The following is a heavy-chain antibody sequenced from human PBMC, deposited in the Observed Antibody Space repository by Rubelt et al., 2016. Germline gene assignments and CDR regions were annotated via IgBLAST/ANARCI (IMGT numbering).Heavy chain of an antibody. D-gene: IGHD1-26*01. V-gene: IGHV4-34*01. CDR2: INHSGST. J-gene: IGHJ6*02. CDR3: ARGIVGATRSSYYGMDG. Sequence: QVQLQQWGAGLLKPSETLSLTCAVYGGSFSGYYWSWIRQPPGKGLEWIGEINHSGSTNYNPSLKSRVTISVDTSKNQFSLKLSSVTAADTAVYYCARGIVGATRSSYYGMDGWGQGTTVTVSS. CDR1: GGSFSGYY.